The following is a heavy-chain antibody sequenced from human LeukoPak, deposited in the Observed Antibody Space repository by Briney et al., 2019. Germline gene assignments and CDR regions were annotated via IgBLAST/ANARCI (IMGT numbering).Heavy chain of an antibody. Sequence: GGSLRLSCAASGFTFSSYWMSWVRQAPGRGLEWVANIKQDGSEKYYVDSVKGRFTISRDNAKNSLYLQMNSLRAEDTAVYYCAREVAVAVTDYWGQGTLVTVSS. D-gene: IGHD6-19*01. CDR3: AREVAVAVTDY. V-gene: IGHV3-7*01. CDR1: GFTFSSYW. J-gene: IGHJ4*02. CDR2: IKQDGSEK.